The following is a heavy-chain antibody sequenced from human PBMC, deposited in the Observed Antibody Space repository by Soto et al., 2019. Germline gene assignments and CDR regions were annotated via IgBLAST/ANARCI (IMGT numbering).Heavy chain of an antibody. CDR3: VKEAGVAHPVDY. Sequence: SLRLACAASGFTFSRHGQPWVRQAPGKGLEWVAVISYDGSAKYYADSVTGRLTISRDDSKNTLYLQVNSLRAAATAVYYCVKEAGVAHPVDYWGQVTPVTVSS. D-gene: IGHD2-15*01. CDR1: GFTFSRHG. CDR2: ISYDGSAK. V-gene: IGHV3-30*18. J-gene: IGHJ4*02.